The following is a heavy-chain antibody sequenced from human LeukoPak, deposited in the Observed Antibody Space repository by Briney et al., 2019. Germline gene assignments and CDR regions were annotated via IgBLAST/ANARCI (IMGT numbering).Heavy chain of an antibody. V-gene: IGHV3-30*02. J-gene: IGHJ4*02. D-gene: IGHD2-2*02. CDR2: IRYDGSNK. CDR1: GFTFSSYG. CDR3: AKLCSSTSCYNPFDH. Sequence: GGSLRLSCAASGFTFSSYGMHWVRQAPGKGLEWVAFIRYDGSNKYYADSVKGRFTISRDNSKNTLYLQMNSLRLEDTAVYYCAKLCSSTSCYNPFDHWGQGTLVTVSS.